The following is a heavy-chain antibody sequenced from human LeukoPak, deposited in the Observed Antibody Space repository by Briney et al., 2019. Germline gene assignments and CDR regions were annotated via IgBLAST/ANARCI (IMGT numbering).Heavy chain of an antibody. D-gene: IGHD3-3*01. CDR1: GGSISSSSYY. V-gene: IGHV4-39*01. Sequence: PSETLSLTCTVSGGSISSSSYYWGWVRQPPGKGLEWIGSIYYSGHTYHNPSLKSRVTISVDTSKNQFSLKLSSVTAADTAVYYCARVGWKYYDFWSGYSTAFDIWGQGTMVTVSS. CDR2: IYYSGHT. J-gene: IGHJ3*02. CDR3: ARVGWKYYDFWSGYSTAFDI.